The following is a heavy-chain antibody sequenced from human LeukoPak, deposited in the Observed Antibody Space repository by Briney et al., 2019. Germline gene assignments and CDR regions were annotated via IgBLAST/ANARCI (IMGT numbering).Heavy chain of an antibody. D-gene: IGHD2-2*01. CDR3: GRHDIVVVPAAPSGFDP. CDR1: GGSISSSNW. V-gene: IGHV4-4*02. CDR2: IYHSEST. J-gene: IGHJ5*02. Sequence: SGTLSLTCAVSGGSISSSNWWSWVRQPPGKGLEWIGEIYHSESTNYNPSLKSRVTISVDKSKNQFSLKLSSVTAADTAVYYCGRHDIVVVPAAPSGFDPWGQGTLVTVSS.